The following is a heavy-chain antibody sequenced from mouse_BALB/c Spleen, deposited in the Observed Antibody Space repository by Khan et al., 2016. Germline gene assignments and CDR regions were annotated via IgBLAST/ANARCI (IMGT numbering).Heavy chain of an antibody. J-gene: IGHJ2*01. CDR2: IDPANGNT. V-gene: IGHV14-3*02. CDR3: ARSTDY. CDR1: GFNIKDTY. Sequence: VQLKQSGAELVKPGASVKLSCTASGFNIKDTYMHWVKQRPEQGLEWIGRIDPANGNTKYDPKFQGKATIIADTSSNTAYLQLRSLTSEDTAVYYCARSTDYWGQGTTLTVSS.